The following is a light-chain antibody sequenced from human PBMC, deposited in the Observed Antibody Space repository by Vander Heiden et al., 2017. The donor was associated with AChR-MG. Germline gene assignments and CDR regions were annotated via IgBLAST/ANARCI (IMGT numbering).Light chain of an antibody. CDR3: QRTDHPLPLT. J-gene: IGKJ4*01. CDR1: QGIRSY. V-gene: IGKV1-27*01. CDR2: SAS. Sequence: IQLTKSPASLSASVGDRVTITCRVSQGIRSYLNWYRQKPGKVPKLLIYSASNLQSGVPSLFSGSGSGTDFTLSIRSLQPEDVAAYYGQRTDHPLPLTFGGGTKVEIK.